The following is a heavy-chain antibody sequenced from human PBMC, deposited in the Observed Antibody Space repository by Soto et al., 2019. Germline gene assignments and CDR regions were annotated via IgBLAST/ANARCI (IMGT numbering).Heavy chain of an antibody. J-gene: IGHJ5*02. CDR3: AREGDYYGSGSAENWFDP. D-gene: IGHD3-10*01. Sequence: ASVKVSCKASGYTFTGYYINWVRQAPGQGLEWMGWINPDSGGTNYAQKFQGWVTMTRDTSISTAYMELSGLRSDDTAVYYCAREGDYYGSGSAENWFDPWGQGTLVTVSS. CDR1: GYTFTGYY. V-gene: IGHV1-2*04. CDR2: INPDSGGT.